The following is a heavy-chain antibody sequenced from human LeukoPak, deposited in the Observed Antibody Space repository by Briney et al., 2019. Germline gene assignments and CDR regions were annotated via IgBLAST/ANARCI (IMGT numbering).Heavy chain of an antibody. V-gene: IGHV3-21*01. D-gene: IGHD3-10*01. CDR2: ISSSSSYI. Sequence: GGSLRLSCAASGFTFSSYAMSWVRQAPGKGLEWVSAISSSSSYIYYADSVKGRFTISRDNSKNTLYLQMNSLRAEDTAVYYCARDRAYGSGSYYNPYYFDYWGQGTLVTVSS. J-gene: IGHJ4*02. CDR1: GFTFSSYA. CDR3: ARDRAYGSGSYYNPYYFDY.